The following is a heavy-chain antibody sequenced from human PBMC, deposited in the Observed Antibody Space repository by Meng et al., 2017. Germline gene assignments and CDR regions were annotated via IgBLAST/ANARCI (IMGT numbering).Heavy chain of an antibody. CDR2: IKQDGSEK. J-gene: IGHJ4*02. CDR1: GFTFSSYW. Sequence: GESLKISCAASGFTFSSYWMSWVRQAPGKGLEWVANIKQDGSEKYYVDSVKGRFTISRDNAKNSLYLQMNSLRAEDTAVYYCASLTKFYFDYWGQGTLVTVSS. CDR3: ASLTKFYFDY. V-gene: IGHV3-7*01. D-gene: IGHD1/OR15-1a*01.